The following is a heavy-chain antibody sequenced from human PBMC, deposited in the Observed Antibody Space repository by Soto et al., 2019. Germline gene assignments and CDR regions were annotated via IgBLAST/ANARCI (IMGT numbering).Heavy chain of an antibody. CDR1: GYTFTSYG. D-gene: IGHD3-22*01. CDR3: ARLYYYDSSGYYDAFDI. V-gene: IGHV1-18*01. CDR2: ISAYNGNT. J-gene: IGHJ3*02. Sequence: VSVKVSCKASGYTFTSYGISWVRQAPGQGLEWMGWISAYNGNTNYAQKLQGRVTMTTDTSTRTAYMELRSLRSDDTAVYYWARLYYYDSSGYYDAFDIWGQGTMVTVSS.